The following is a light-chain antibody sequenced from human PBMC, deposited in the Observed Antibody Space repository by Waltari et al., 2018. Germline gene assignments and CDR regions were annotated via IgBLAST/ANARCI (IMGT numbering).Light chain of an antibody. CDR1: QRFLYSYNNKNY. CDR3: QHYDSTPGT. Sequence: DIVMTQSPDSLAVSLGGGATITCTSSQRFLYSYNNKNYWVRYQQKPGQPPKLLIYSAATRETGVPDRFSGSVSGTDFTLTISSLQPEDVAVYFCQHYDSTPGTFGQGTKVEIK. J-gene: IGKJ1*01. CDR2: SAA. V-gene: IGKV4-1*01.